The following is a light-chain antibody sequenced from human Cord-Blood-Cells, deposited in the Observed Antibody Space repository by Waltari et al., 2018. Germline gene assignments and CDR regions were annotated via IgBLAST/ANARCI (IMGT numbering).Light chain of an antibody. J-gene: IGKJ4*01. Sequence: EIVLTQSPATLSLSPGERATLSCRASQSVSSYLAWYQQKPGQAPRLLIYDASNRATGIPAMFSVRGSGTDFTLTISSLETEDFAVYDCQQRSNWPLTFGGGTKVEIK. CDR1: QSVSSY. V-gene: IGKV3-11*01. CDR3: QQRSNWPLT. CDR2: DAS.